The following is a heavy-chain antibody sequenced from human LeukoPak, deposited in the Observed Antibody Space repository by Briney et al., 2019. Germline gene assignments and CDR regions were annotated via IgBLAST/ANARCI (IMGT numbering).Heavy chain of an antibody. CDR3: ARDLYSSSWGASYFDY. D-gene: IGHD6-13*01. J-gene: IGHJ4*02. Sequence: ASVKVSCKASGYTFTRYVIHWVRQAPGQRLDWMGWINAVNGNTKYSEKFQGRVTITRDTSASTAYMELSSLTSEDTAVYYCARDLYSSSWGASYFDYWGQGTLVTVSS. V-gene: IGHV1-3*01. CDR1: GYTFTRYV. CDR2: INAVNGNT.